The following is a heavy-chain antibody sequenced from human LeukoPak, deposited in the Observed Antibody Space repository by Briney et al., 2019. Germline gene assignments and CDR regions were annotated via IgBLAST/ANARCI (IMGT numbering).Heavy chain of an antibody. V-gene: IGHV4-39*07. CDR1: GGSISSSSYY. J-gene: IGHJ4*02. Sequence: SETLSLTCTVSGGSISSSSYYWGWIRQPPGKGLEWIGSIYYSGTTYYNPSLKSRVTISVDTSKNQFSLKLSSVTAADTAVYYCASIRSWFGELLRDYWGQGTLVTVSS. CDR2: IYYSGTT. D-gene: IGHD3-10*01. CDR3: ASIRSWFGELLRDY.